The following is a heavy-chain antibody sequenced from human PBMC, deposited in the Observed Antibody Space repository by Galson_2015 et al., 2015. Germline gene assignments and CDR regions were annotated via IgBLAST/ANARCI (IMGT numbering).Heavy chain of an antibody. D-gene: IGHD6-13*01. J-gene: IGHJ6*02. CDR1: GYRFSNYW. CDR2: INPGDSDT. V-gene: IGHV5-51*01. CDR3: ARHRAAGGGYYYGMDV. Sequence: QSGAEVKKAGESLEISCKTSGYRFSNYWIAWVRQMPGKGLEWMGIINPGDSDTRYSPSLQGQVTTSVDKSMNTAYLQWSSLKASDTAMYYGARHRAAGGGYYYGMDVWGQGTTVTVSS.